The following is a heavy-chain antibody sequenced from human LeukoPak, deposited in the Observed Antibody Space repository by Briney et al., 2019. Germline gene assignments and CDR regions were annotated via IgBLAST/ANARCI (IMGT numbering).Heavy chain of an antibody. CDR3: GREYCSSTSCYMPDY. D-gene: IGHD2-2*02. CDR2: ISTYNGNT. V-gene: IGHV1-18*01. Sequence: ASVKVSCKASGYTFTTYGISWVRRAPGQGLEWMAWISTYNGNTNYAQKFQGRVTMTTDTSTNTAYMELRSLTSDDTAVYYCGREYCSSTSCYMPDYWGQGTLVTVSS. CDR1: GYTFTTYG. J-gene: IGHJ4*02.